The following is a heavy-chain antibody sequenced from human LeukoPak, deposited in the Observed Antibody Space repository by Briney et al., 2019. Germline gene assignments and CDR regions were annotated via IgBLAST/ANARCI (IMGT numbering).Heavy chain of an antibody. D-gene: IGHD3-16*01. CDR3: ARDQFSGGSEYYFDY. V-gene: IGHV3-21*01. J-gene: IGHJ4*02. CDR1: GFTFSSYG. CDR2: ISRSNNYI. Sequence: PGRSLRLPCAASGFTFSSYGMHWLRQAPGKGLEWVSSISRSNNYIYYADSVKGRFTISRDNAKNSLYLQMNSLRAEDTAVYYCARDQFSGGSEYYFDYWGQGTLVTVSS.